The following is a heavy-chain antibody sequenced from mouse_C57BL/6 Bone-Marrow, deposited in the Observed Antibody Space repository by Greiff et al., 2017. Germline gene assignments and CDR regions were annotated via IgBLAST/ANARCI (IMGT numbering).Heavy chain of an antibody. CDR1: GFNIKDDY. V-gene: IGHV14-4*01. CDR2: IDPENGDT. J-gene: IGHJ2*01. Sequence: VQLKESGAELVRPGASVTLSCTASGFNIKDDYMHWVKQRPEQGLAWIGWIDPENGDTEYASKFQGKATITAATSSNTAYLQLSSLTSEDTAVYYCTQGRSTTVVATSEYFDDWGQGTTRTVSS. D-gene: IGHD1-1*01. CDR3: TQGRSTTVVATSEYFDD.